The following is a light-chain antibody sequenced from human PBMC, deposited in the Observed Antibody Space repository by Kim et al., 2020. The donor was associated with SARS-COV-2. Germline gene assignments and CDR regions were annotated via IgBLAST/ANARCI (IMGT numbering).Light chain of an antibody. Sequence: APGKTARITCGGNNIGSKSVHWYQRKPGQAPVLVIYYDSDRPSGIPERFSGSNSGNTATLTIRRVEAGDEADYYCQVWDSSSDHVVFGGGTQMTVL. CDR2: YDS. J-gene: IGLJ2*01. CDR1: NIGSKS. CDR3: QVWDSSSDHVV. V-gene: IGLV3-21*04.